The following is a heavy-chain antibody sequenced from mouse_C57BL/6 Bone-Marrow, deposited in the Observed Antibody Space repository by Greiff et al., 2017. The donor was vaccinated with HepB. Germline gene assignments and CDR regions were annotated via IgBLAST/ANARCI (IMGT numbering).Heavy chain of an antibody. J-gene: IGHJ4*01. CDR1: GFTFSSYA. Sequence: EVKLMESGEGLVKPGGSLKLSCAASGFTFSSYAMSWVRQTPEKRLEWVAYISSGGDYIYYADTVKGRFTISRDNARNTLYLQMISLKSEDTAMYYCTRDPYGSSYVGAMDYWGQGTSVTVSS. V-gene: IGHV5-9-1*02. CDR3: TRDPYGSSYVGAMDY. CDR2: ISSGGDYI. D-gene: IGHD1-1*01.